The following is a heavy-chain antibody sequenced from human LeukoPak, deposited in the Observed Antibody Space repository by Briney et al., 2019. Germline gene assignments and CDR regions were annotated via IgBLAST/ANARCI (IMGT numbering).Heavy chain of an antibody. Sequence: GGSLRLSCAASEFIFSSCSMNWVRQAPGKGLEWVSSISSSTTYIYYADSVKGRFTISRDNAKNSLYLQMNSLRAEDTAVYYCARDVGYWYFDLWGRGTLSLSPQ. CDR1: EFIFSSCS. CDR3: ARDVGYWYFDL. V-gene: IGHV3-21*01. D-gene: IGHD2-15*01. CDR2: ISSSTTYI. J-gene: IGHJ2*01.